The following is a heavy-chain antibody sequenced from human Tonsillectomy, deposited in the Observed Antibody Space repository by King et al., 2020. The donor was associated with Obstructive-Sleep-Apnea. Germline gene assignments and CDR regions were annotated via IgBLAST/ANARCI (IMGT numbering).Heavy chain of an antibody. CDR3: AREISGSWYYFDY. V-gene: IGHV3-53*04. CDR2: IYSGGST. CDR1: GFTVSSNY. J-gene: IGHJ4*02. Sequence: VQLVESGGGLVQPGGSLRLSCAASGFTVSSNYMSWVRQAPGKGLEWVSVIYSGGSTYYADSVKGRFTNSRHNSKNTLYLQMNSLRAEDTAVYYCAREISGSWYYFDYWGQGTLVTVSS. D-gene: IGHD1-26*01.